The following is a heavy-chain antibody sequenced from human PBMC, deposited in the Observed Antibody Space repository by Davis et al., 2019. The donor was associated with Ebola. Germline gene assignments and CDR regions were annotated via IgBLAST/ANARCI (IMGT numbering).Heavy chain of an antibody. V-gene: IGHV1-69*13. J-gene: IGHJ4*02. CDR1: GYTFTSYG. CDR3: ARGGGYSGYD. D-gene: IGHD5-12*01. CDR2: IIPIFGTA. Sequence: SVKVSCKASGYTFTSYGISWVRQAPGQGLKWMGGIIPIFGTANYAQKFQGRVTITADESTSTAYMELSSLRSEDTAVYYCARGGGYSGYDWGQGTLVTVSS.